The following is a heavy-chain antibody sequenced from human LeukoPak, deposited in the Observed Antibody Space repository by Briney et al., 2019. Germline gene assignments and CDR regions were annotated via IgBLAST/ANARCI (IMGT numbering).Heavy chain of an antibody. V-gene: IGHV3-15*01. CDR3: TLASIAARGSFDY. D-gene: IGHD6-6*01. CDR1: GFTFSNAW. CDR2: IKSKTDGGTT. Sequence: GGSLRLSCAASGFTFSNAWMSWVRQAAGRGLEWVGRIKSKTDGGTTDYAAPVKGRFTISRDDSKNTLYLQMNSLKTEDTAVYYCTLASIAARGSFDYWGQGTLVTVSS. J-gene: IGHJ4*02.